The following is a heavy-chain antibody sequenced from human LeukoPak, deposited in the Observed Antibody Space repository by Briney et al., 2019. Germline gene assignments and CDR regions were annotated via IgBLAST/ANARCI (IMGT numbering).Heavy chain of an antibody. CDR1: GYTFSNYY. CDR3: ARVTRPLKSYSYWYFDL. CDR2: ISAYNGNT. J-gene: IGHJ2*01. V-gene: IGHV1-18*04. Sequence: ASVKVSCKASGYTFSNYYMHWVRQAPGQGLEWMGWISAYNGNTNYAQKLQGRVTMTTDTSTSTAYMELRSLRSDDTTVYYCARVTRPLKSYSYWYFDLWGRGTLVTVSS. D-gene: IGHD1-26*01.